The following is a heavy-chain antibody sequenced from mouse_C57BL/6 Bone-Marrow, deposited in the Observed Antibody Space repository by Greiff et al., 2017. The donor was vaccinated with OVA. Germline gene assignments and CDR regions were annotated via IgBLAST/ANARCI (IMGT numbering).Heavy chain of an antibody. D-gene: IGHD4-1*01. V-gene: IGHV1-64*01. CDR3: ASWDLVLGFYFDF. CDR1: GYTFTSYW. J-gene: IGHJ2*01. Sequence: QVQLQQPGAELVKPGASVKLSCKASGYTFTSYWMHWVKQRPGQGLEWIGMIHPNSGSTNYNEKFKSKATLTVDKSSSTAYMQLSSLTSEDSAVYCCASWDLVLGFYFDFWGQGTTLTVSS. CDR2: IHPNSGST.